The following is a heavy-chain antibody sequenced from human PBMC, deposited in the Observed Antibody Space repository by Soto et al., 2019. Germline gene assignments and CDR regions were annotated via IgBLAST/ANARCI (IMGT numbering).Heavy chain of an antibody. J-gene: IGHJ4*02. Sequence: QVQLVESGGGVVQPGRSLRLSCAASGFTFSDYAMHWVRQAPGKGLEWVAVISEDGNNIYYADSVRGRFTISRDNSKNKLYLEMNSLRAEDTDLYYCAKVREDLVLLVALDFWGQGTLVTVSS. CDR2: ISEDGNNI. D-gene: IGHD2-8*01. CDR1: GFTFSDYA. CDR3: AKVREDLVLLVALDF. V-gene: IGHV3-30*18.